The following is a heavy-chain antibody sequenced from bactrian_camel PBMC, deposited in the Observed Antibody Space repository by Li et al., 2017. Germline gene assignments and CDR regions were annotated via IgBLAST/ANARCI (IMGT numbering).Heavy chain of an antibody. J-gene: IGHJ4*01. CDR3: AADPGSRQIYEYGY. CDR2: IGSDGRT. CDR1: GYTYGLNR. Sequence: HVQLVESGGGSVRAGGSLRLSCAASGYTYGLNRMGWFRQAPGKGLEWLSSIGSDGRTHYDDSVKCRFTISRDNAKNTVYLQMNSLKSEDTALYYCAADPGSRQIYEYGYWGQGTQVTVS. V-gene: IGHV3S9*01. D-gene: IGHD2*01.